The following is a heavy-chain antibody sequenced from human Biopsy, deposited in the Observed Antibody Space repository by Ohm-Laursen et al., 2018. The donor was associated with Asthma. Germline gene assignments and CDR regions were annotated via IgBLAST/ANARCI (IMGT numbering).Heavy chain of an antibody. CDR3: ARVASYGDLYFGIDV. D-gene: IGHD4-17*01. CDR2: VFWSGTT. Sequence: TLSLTCTVGGAYIGSRDHHWSWIRQSPGTGLEWIGFVFWSGTTHYNRSLERRLSISIDTTRNEFSMTLRSVTGADTAVYFCARVASYGDLYFGIDVWGPGTTVSVS. CDR1: GAYIGSRDHH. V-gene: IGHV4-30-4*01. J-gene: IGHJ6*02.